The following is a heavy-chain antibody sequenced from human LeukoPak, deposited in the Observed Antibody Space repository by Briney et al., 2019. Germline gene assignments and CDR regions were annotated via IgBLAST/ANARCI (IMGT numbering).Heavy chain of an antibody. Sequence: GGSLRLSWAAAGFTVSSNYMSWVRQAPGKGLEWVSVIYSGGSTYYADSVKGRFTISRDNSKNTLYLQMNSLRAEDTAVYYCARDLGGGSCYYHWGQGTLVTVSS. CDR3: ARDLGGGSCYYH. D-gene: IGHD2-15*01. CDR2: IYSGGST. J-gene: IGHJ4*02. CDR1: GFTVSSNY. V-gene: IGHV3-66*01.